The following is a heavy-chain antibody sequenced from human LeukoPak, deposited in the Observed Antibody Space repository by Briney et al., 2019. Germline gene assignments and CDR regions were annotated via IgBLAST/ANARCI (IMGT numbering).Heavy chain of an antibody. CDR1: GFTFSDYS. CDR3: ARDTKYAFDN. Sequence: GGSLRLSCAASGFTFSDYSMNWVHQAPGMGLEWISYIGISSGNTKYADSVKGRFTISGDKAKNSLYLQMNSLRVEDTAVYYCARDTKYAFDNWGQGTLVTVSS. J-gene: IGHJ4*02. V-gene: IGHV3-48*01. D-gene: IGHD2-2*01. CDR2: IGISSGNT.